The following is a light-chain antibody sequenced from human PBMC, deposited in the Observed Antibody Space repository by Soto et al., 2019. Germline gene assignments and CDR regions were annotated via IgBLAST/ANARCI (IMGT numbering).Light chain of an antibody. CDR1: QSVSSTF. Sequence: EIVLTQSPVTLSLSPGGSATLSCRASQSVSSTFLAWYQQKPGQAPRLLIYGASSRATGIPDRFSGSGSGTDFTLTISRLEPEDFAVYHGQQYGTSPWTFGQGTKVEIK. J-gene: IGKJ1*01. CDR2: GAS. CDR3: QQYGTSPWT. V-gene: IGKV3-20*01.